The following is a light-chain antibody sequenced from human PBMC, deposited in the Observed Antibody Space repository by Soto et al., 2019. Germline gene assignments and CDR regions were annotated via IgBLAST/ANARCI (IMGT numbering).Light chain of an antibody. Sequence: QSALTQPASVSGSPGQSITISCTGTSSDVGGYNYVSWYQQHPGKAPKLMIYDVSNRPSGVFNRFSGSKSGNTASLTISGLQAEDEADYYCSSYTSSSIYVFGTGTKVTVL. V-gene: IGLV2-14*01. J-gene: IGLJ1*01. CDR3: SSYTSSSIYV. CDR1: SSDVGGYNY. CDR2: DVS.